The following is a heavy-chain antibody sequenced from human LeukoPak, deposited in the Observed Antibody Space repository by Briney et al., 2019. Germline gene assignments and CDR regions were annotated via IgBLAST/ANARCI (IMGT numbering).Heavy chain of an antibody. J-gene: IGHJ6*03. CDR1: GGSISSYY. CDR2: IYYSGST. V-gene: IGHV4-59*12. D-gene: IGHD5-12*01. Sequence: SETLSLTCTVSGGSISSYYWSWIRQPPGKGLEWIGYIYYSGSTNYNPSLKSRVIISVDASKKYFSLRLTSVTAADTAVYYCANVRRGYSGSTRNYYYYMDVWGKGTPVTVSS. CDR3: ANVRRGYSGSTRNYYYYMDV.